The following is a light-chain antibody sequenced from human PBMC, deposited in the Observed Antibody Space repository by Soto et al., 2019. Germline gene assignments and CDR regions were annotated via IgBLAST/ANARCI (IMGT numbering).Light chain of an antibody. CDR3: QQRSTPLT. V-gene: IGKV3-11*01. Sequence: EIVLTQSPATLSLSPGERATLSCRASQSVGSYLAWYQQKPGQAPRLLIYDASSRATGIPARFSGSGSGTDFTLTISSLEPEDFAVYYCQQRSTPLTFGGGTKVEIK. CDR2: DAS. CDR1: QSVGSY. J-gene: IGKJ4*01.